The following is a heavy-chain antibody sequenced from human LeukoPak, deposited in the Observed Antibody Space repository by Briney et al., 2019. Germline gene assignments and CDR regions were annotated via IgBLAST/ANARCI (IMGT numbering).Heavy chain of an antibody. Sequence: SETLSLTCTVSGGSISSYYWSWLRQPPGKGLEWIGYIYYSGRTNYNPSLKSRVTISVHKSQHQFSLKLSSVTAADTAVYYCARDLDGSGSYYKEAFDIWGQGTMVTVSS. V-gene: IGHV4-59*01. CDR2: IYYSGRT. CDR1: GGSISSYY. J-gene: IGHJ3*02. D-gene: IGHD3-10*01. CDR3: ARDLDGSGSYYKEAFDI.